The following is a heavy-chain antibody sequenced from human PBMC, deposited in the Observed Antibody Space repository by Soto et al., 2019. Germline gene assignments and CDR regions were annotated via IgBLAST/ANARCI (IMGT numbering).Heavy chain of an antibody. Sequence: QVQLVQSGAEVKKPGSSVKVSCKAPGGTFSTYAISWVRQAPGQGLEWMGGVIPIFGTPKYAQKFQGRVTITADESTSTGYMELRSLRSEDTAVYYWARSQGGSSSLDIYYYYYYGMDAWGQGTTVTVSS. J-gene: IGHJ6*02. D-gene: IGHD2-15*01. CDR2: VIPIFGTP. V-gene: IGHV1-69*01. CDR3: ARSQGGSSSLDIYYYYYYGMDA. CDR1: GGTFSTYA.